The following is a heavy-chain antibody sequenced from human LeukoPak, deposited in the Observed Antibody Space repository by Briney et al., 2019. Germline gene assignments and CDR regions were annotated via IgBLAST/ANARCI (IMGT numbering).Heavy chain of an antibody. D-gene: IGHD6-19*01. CDR2: ISSSSSYI. CDR3: ARVSDISVAAYFDY. CDR1: GFTFSSYV. Sequence: GGSLRLSCAASGFTFSSYVMNWVRQAPGKGLEWVSSISSSSSYIYYADSVKGRFTISRDNAKNSLYLQMNSLRAEDTALYYCARVSDISVAAYFDYGGQGTLVTVSA. J-gene: IGHJ4*02. V-gene: IGHV3-21*04.